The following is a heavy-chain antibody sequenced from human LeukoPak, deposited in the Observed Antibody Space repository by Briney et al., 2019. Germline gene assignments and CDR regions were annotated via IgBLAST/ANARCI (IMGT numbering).Heavy chain of an antibody. D-gene: IGHD1-26*01. J-gene: IGHJ6*03. Sequence: GASVKVSCKASGYTFTSYDIHWVRQATGQGLEWMGWMNPNSGNTAYAQKFQGRVTMTRNTSISTAYMELSSLRSEDTAVYYCARVSGGNYYYYYYMDVWGKGTTVTISS. CDR1: GYTFTSYD. V-gene: IGHV1-8*02. CDR3: ARVSGGNYYYYYYMDV. CDR2: MNPNSGNT.